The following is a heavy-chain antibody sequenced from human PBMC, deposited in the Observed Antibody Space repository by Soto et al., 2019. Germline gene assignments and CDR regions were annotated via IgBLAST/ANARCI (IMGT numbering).Heavy chain of an antibody. CDR1: GSSVSSNIAA. CDR3: ARSGPRGYIDY. CDR2: TYYRSKWYN. Sequence: PSQTLSLTCAISGSSVSSNIAAWNCIRQSPSRGLEWLGRTYYRSKWYNHYALSVKSRITVNPYTSKNQFSLQLNSVTPEDTAVYYCARSGPRGYIDYWGQGTMVTVSS. V-gene: IGHV6-1*01. J-gene: IGHJ4*02. D-gene: IGHD3-22*01.